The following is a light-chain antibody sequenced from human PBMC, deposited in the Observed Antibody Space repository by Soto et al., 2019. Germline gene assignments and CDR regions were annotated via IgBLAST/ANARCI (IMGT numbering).Light chain of an antibody. V-gene: IGKV3-15*01. J-gene: IGKJ4*01. CDR1: RNIDSN. CDR3: QQYGAWPLS. CDR2: GAF. Sequence: EIVMTQSPATLSVSPGERATLVCRASRNIDSNLAWCQQKPGQAPRLLIYGAFSRAIGFPARFSGSQSGTEFTHTCSSRQFQDFAVYYCQQYGAWPLSFGGGNKVEIK.